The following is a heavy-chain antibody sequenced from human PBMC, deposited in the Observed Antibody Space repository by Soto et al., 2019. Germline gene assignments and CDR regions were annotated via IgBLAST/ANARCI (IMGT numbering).Heavy chain of an antibody. Sequence: EVQLVESGGDLVQPGGSLRLSCAASGFSFSGYWMSWVRQAPGKGLEWVANIKQDGREKYYVDSVKGRFTISRDNAENSLYLRMNSLRAEDTAIYYCARPLGWRDAFDICGQGTMVTVSS. V-gene: IGHV3-7*01. CDR2: IKQDGREK. D-gene: IGHD6-19*01. CDR3: ARPLGWRDAFDI. CDR1: GFSFSGYW. J-gene: IGHJ3*02.